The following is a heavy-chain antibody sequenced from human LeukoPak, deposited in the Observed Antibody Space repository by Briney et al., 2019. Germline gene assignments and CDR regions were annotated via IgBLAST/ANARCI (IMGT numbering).Heavy chain of an antibody. CDR2: IKQDGSEK. J-gene: IGHJ4*02. Sequence: PGGSLRLSCAASGFTFSGYWMSWVRQAPGKVLEWVANIKQDGSEKYYVDSVRGRFTISRDNAKNSLFLQMDSLRVEDTAVYYCARDLAAGGPCNYWGQGTLVTVSS. CDR3: ARDLAAGGPCNY. D-gene: IGHD6-13*01. V-gene: IGHV3-7*01. CDR1: GFTFSGYW.